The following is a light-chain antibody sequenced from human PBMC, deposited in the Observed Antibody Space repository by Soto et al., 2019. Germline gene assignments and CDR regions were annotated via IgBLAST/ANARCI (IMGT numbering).Light chain of an antibody. CDR2: GAS. CDR1: QSVSSSY. V-gene: IGKV3-20*01. CDR3: QQYGSSPWT. Sequence: EIVLTQSPGTLSLSPGERATLSCRASQSVSSSYLAWYQQKPGQAPRLLIYGASSRATGIPDRFSGSGSGTEFTLTIGRLEPEDFAVYYCQQYGSSPWTFGQGTKVKT. J-gene: IGKJ1*01.